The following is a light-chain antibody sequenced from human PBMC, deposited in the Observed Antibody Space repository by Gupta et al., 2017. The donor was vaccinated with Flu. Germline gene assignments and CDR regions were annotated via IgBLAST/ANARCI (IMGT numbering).Light chain of an antibody. CDR2: EVD. J-gene: IGLJ3*02. V-gene: IGLV2-14*01. CDR3: ASYTNTADRV. CDR1: GRGVDNHKF. Sequence: NTHAAAGAGRGVDNHKFDYWDQQHAVSSPKLIIYEVDKRTSGVTDRFSGARSGNTAFLTISGRQDEEEAHYACASYTNTADRVFGGGNKVTVL.